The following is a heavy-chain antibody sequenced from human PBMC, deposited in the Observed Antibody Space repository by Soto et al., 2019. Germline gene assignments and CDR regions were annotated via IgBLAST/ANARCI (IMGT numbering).Heavy chain of an antibody. CDR1: GGTFSSYA. CDR2: IIPIFGTA. D-gene: IGHD3-22*01. CDR3: ARDRWYYYDSSGYLRGGMDV. J-gene: IGHJ6*02. V-gene: IGHV1-69*06. Sequence: QVQLVQSGAEVKKPGSSVKVSCKASGGTFSSYAISWVRQAPGQGLEWMGGIIPIFGTANYAQKFQGRVTITADKSTSTAYMELSSLRSEDTAVYYCARDRWYYYDSSGYLRGGMDVWDQGTTVTVSS.